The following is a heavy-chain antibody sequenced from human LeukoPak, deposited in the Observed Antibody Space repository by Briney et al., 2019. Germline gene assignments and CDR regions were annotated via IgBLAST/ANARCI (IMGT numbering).Heavy chain of an antibody. CDR1: GGSFSDYF. CDR2: INDYTGDT. Sequence: PSETLSLTCTVFGGSFSDYFWTWIRHSPGKGLEWIGEINDYTGDTYYNPSLNSRVSISLEKSKNQLPLELRSVTAADTAVYYCARGRTAKIVVVHSVSYGMDVWGQGTTVTVSS. J-gene: IGHJ6*02. D-gene: IGHD3-22*01. V-gene: IGHV4-34*01. CDR3: ARGRTAKIVVVHSVSYGMDV.